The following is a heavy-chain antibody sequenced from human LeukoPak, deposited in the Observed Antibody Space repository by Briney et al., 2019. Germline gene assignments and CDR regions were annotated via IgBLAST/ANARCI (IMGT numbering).Heavy chain of an antibody. V-gene: IGHV1-46*01. CDR3: ARVATTTVTEYYFDY. CDR2: INPSGGST. CDR1: GYTFTSYY. Sequence: ASVKVSCKASGYTFTSYYMHWVRQAPGQGLEWMGIINPSGGSTSYAQKFQGRVTMTRDMSTSTAYMELSSLRSEDTAVYYCARVATTTVTEYYFDYWGQGTLVTVSS. D-gene: IGHD4-17*01. J-gene: IGHJ4*02.